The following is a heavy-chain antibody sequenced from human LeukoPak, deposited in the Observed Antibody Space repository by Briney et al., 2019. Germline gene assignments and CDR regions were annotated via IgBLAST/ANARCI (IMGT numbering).Heavy chain of an antibody. D-gene: IGHD3-22*01. CDR3: ARGYYHFDGSGYLDM. J-gene: IGHJ4*02. V-gene: IGHV3-30*14. CDR1: GFTFSSYA. Sequence: PGGSLRLSCAASGFTFSSYAMSWVRQAPGKGLEWVAIISYDGRNEYYAESVEGRFTISRDTSRNMISLQMNSLRPEDTAVYYCARGYYHFDGSGYLDMWGQGTLVTVSS. CDR2: ISYDGRNE.